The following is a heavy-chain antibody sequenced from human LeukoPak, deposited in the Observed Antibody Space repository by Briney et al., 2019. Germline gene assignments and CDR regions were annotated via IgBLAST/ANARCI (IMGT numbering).Heavy chain of an antibody. CDR3: ARVARGPLIAAAGPVGY. CDR2: IYYSGST. J-gene: IGHJ4*02. D-gene: IGHD6-13*01. CDR1: GFTFSSYS. V-gene: IGHV4-39*07. Sequence: TGGSLRLSCAASGFTFSSYSMNWVRQPPGKGLEWIGSIYYSGSTYYNPSLKSRVTISVDTSKNQFSLKLSSVTAADTAVYYCARVARGPLIAAAGPVGYWGQGTLVTVSS.